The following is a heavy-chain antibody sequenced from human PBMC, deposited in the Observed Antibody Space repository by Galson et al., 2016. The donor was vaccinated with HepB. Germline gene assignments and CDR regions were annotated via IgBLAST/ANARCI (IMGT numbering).Heavy chain of an antibody. V-gene: IGHV3-48*03. CDR3: ASRGFYGSLDN. CDR1: GFTFSSYE. CDR2: ISSSGNVM. D-gene: IGHD6-25*01. J-gene: IGHJ4*02. Sequence: SLRLSCAASGFTFSSYEMNWVRQAPGKGLEWVSHISSSGNVMYYADSVKGRFTISRDNAKNSVYLQINSLRAEDTAVYYCASRGFYGSLDNWGQGTLVTVSS.